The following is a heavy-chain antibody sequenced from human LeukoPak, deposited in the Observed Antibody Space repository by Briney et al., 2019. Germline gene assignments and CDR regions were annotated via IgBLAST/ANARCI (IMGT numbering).Heavy chain of an antibody. J-gene: IGHJ4*01. Sequence: PGESLEISCAASGFTFSNYWMSWVRQAPGKGLEWVANTKQDESEKYYVDSVKGRFTISRDNAKNSLYLQMNSLRAEDTAVYYCARDSSGWRLDYWGPGTLVTVSS. V-gene: IGHV3-7*05. CDR1: GFTFSNYW. D-gene: IGHD6-19*01. CDR2: TKQDESEK. CDR3: ARDSSGWRLDY.